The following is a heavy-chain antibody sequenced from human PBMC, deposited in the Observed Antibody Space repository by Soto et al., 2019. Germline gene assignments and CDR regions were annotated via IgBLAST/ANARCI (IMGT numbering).Heavy chain of an antibody. Sequence: QAQLLQSGAEVKKPGASVKVSCKASGYTFIHYFIHWVRQAPGQRLEWIGIVDPSRGSADYAQKFQGRVTLTTEVDTRTVFMDLSSLTSEDTAVYYCARPLIGNTVDLWGQGTTVIVSS. CDR2: VDPSRGSA. J-gene: IGHJ3*01. CDR3: ARPLIGNTVDL. V-gene: IGHV1-46*01. D-gene: IGHD1-7*01. CDR1: GYTFIHYF.